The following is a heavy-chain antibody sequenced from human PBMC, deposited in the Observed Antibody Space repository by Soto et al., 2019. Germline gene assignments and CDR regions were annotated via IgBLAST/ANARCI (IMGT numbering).Heavy chain of an antibody. J-gene: IGHJ4*02. Sequence: GEYLKISCKGSGYNFAGYWIAWVRQMPGKGLELTGIIYPSDSDTRYRPSFQGQVTISADKSISSAYLQWSSLRASDTAMYYCARGGVSTRTFDYWGQGTPVTVSS. CDR1: GYNFAGYW. CDR2: IYPSDSDT. D-gene: IGHD3-3*01. V-gene: IGHV5-51*01. CDR3: ARGGVSTRTFDY.